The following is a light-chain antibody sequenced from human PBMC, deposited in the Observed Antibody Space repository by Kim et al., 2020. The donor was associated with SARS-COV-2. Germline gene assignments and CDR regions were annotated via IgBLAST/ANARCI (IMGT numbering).Light chain of an antibody. CDR1: QSISSY. CDR3: QQYYSYPSIT. J-gene: IGKJ5*01. V-gene: IGKV1-8*01. CDR2: AAS. Sequence: STGDRVTITCRASQSISSYLAWYQQKPGKAPKLLIYAASTLQSGVPSRFSGSGSGTDFTLTISCLQSEDFATYYCQQYYSYPSITFGQGTRLEIK.